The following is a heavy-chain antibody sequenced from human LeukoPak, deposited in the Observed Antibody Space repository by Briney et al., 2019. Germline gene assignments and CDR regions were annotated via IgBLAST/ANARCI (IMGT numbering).Heavy chain of an antibody. CDR2: ISSSSSYI. V-gene: IGHV3-21*01. J-gene: IGHJ4*02. Sequence: GGSLRLSCAASGFTFSSYSMNWVRQAPGKGLEWVSSISSSSSYIYYADSVKGRFTISRDNAKNSLYLQMNSLRAEDTAVYYCARKFIPEAANDIDYWGQGTLVTVSS. D-gene: IGHD1-14*01. CDR3: ARKFIPEAANDIDY. CDR1: GFTFSSYS.